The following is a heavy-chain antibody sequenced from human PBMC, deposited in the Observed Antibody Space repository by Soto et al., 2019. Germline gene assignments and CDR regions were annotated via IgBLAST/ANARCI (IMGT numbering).Heavy chain of an antibody. CDR2: ISYDGSDK. CDR1: GFTFSSYG. Sequence: QVQLVESGGGVVQPGRSLRLSCAASGFTFSSYGMHWVRQAPGKGLEWVAVISYDGSDKYYAYSVKGRFTIFRDSSKNTLYLQMNSLRAEDTAVYYCARDRSGSYAYWGQGTLVTVSS. V-gene: IGHV3-30*03. CDR3: ARDRSGSYAY. D-gene: IGHD1-26*01. J-gene: IGHJ4*02.